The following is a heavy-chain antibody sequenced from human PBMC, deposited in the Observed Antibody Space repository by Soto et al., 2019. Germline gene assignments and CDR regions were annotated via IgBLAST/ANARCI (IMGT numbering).Heavy chain of an antibody. V-gene: IGHV3-30-3*01. CDR1: GFTFSSYA. CDR3: ARDRGPAADYYYYYGMDV. Sequence: PGGSLRLSCAASGFTFSSYAMHWVRQAPGKGLEWVAVISYDGSNKYYADSVKGRFTISRDNSKNTLYLQMNSLRAEDTAVYYCARDRGPAADYYYYYGMDVWGQGTTVTVSS. D-gene: IGHD2-2*01. J-gene: IGHJ6*02. CDR2: ISYDGSNK.